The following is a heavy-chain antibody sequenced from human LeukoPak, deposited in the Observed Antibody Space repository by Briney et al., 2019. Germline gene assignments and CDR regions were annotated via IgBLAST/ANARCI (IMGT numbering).Heavy chain of an antibody. V-gene: IGHV3-9*01. CDR3: AKGSLRYFDWLTPPTY. CDR2: ISWNSGCI. J-gene: IGHJ4*02. CDR1: GFTFDDYA. D-gene: IGHD3-9*01. Sequence: GRSLRLSFAASGFTFDDYAMHWVRQAPGKGLEWVSGISWNSGCIGYADSVKGRFTISRDNAKNSLYLQMNSLRAEDTALYYCAKGSLRYFDWLTPPTYWGQGTLVTVSS.